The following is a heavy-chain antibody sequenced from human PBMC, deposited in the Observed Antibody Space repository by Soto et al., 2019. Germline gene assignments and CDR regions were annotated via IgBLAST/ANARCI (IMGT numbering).Heavy chain of an antibody. D-gene: IGHD6-25*01. CDR1: GPSISSTSYF. V-gene: IGHV4-39*01. Sequence: QLQLQESGPGLVKPSETLSLTCTVSGPSISSTSYFWGWIPQPPGKGLEWVGSFYLSECTHYTPSLNSRVPISVDTSKNQFSLRLTSLAAADTAVYYCASGNSGAYRAWFDPWGQGTLVTVSS. J-gene: IGHJ5*02. CDR2: FYLSECT. CDR3: ASGNSGAYRAWFDP.